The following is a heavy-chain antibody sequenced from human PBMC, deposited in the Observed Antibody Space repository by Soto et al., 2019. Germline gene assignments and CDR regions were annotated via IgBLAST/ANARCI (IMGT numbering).Heavy chain of an antibody. D-gene: IGHD2-2*01. CDR2: ISPDGRGT. Sequence: LRLSCAASGFSFSNYWMHWVRQAPGKGLLWVSRISPDGRGTTYADSLKGRFTIARDNAKNTLYLQINSLRAEDTAVYYCAKGLTCSCTSCPMAYWGQGTLVTVSS. V-gene: IGHV3-74*01. CDR1: GFSFSNYW. J-gene: IGHJ4*02. CDR3: AKGLTCSCTSCPMAY.